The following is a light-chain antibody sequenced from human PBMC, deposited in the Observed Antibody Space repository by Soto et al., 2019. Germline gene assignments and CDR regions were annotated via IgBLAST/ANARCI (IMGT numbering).Light chain of an antibody. V-gene: IGKV3-20*01. CDR2: GAS. Sequence: EVVLTQSPGTLSLSPGDRATLSCRASQSITNNFLAWYQHKPGQAPRLLIYGASSRATGIPDRFSGSGSGTDFTLNISRLEPADFAVYHYHQYGSSLITFGQGTRLDIK. J-gene: IGKJ5*01. CDR1: QSITNNF. CDR3: HQYGSSLIT.